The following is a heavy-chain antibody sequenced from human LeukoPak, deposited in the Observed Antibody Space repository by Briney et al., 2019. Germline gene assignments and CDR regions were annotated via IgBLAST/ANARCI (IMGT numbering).Heavy chain of an antibody. J-gene: IGHJ3*02. CDR2: ISGDGGST. D-gene: IGHD5-18*01. CDR1: GFTFDDYA. CDR3: ATGSWIQLWLPRSDAFDI. V-gene: IGHV3-43*02. Sequence: PGGSLRLSCAASGFTFDDYAMHWVRQAPGKGLEWVSLISGDGGSTYYADSVKGRFTISRDNSKNSLYLQMNSLRTEDTALYYCATGSWIQLWLPRSDAFDIWGQGTMVTVSS.